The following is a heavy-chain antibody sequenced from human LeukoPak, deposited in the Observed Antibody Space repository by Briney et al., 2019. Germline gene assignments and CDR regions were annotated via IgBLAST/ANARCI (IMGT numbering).Heavy chain of an antibody. CDR2: TYYRSNWYN. J-gene: IGHJ5*02. V-gene: IGHV6-1*01. CDR3: ARATPNSFDP. CDR1: GDSVSSNIAT. Sequence: SQTLSLTCAISGDSVSSNIATWNWIRQSPSRGLEWLGRTYYRSNWYNDYAVSVRSRITINPDTSKNQFSLQLNSITPEDTAVYYCARATPNSFDPWGQGTLVTVSS.